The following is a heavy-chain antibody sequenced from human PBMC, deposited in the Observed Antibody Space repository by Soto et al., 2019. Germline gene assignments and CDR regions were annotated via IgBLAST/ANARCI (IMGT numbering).Heavy chain of an antibody. J-gene: IGHJ5*02. Sequence: SETLSLTCTVSGGSVSSGSYYWSWIRQPTGKGLEWIGYIYYSGSTNYNPSLKSRVTISVDTSKNQFSLKLSSVTAADTAVYYCAGGGYSYGQNWFDPWGQGTLVTVSS. V-gene: IGHV4-61*01. CDR2: IYYSGST. CDR1: GGSVSSGSYY. D-gene: IGHD5-18*01. CDR3: AGGGYSYGQNWFDP.